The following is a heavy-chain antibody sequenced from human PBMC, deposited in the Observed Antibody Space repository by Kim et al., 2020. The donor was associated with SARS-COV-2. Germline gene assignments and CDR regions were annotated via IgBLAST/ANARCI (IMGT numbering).Heavy chain of an antibody. CDR1: GFTVSSNY. J-gene: IGHJ6*02. V-gene: IGHV3-66*02. CDR3: ARDPRYFDWLQPTYYYYGMDV. D-gene: IGHD3-9*01. CDR2: IYSGGST. Sequence: GGSLRLSCAASGFTVSSNYMRWVRQAPGKGLEWVSVIYSGGSTYYADSVKGRFTISRDNSKNTLYLQMNSLRAEDTAVYYCARDPRYFDWLQPTYYYYGMDVWGQGTTVTVSS.